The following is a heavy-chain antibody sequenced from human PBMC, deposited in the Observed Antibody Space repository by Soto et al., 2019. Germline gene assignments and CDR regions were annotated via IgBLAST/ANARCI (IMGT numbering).Heavy chain of an antibody. CDR1: GYSFTNYW. Sequence: GESLKISCKGSGYSFTNYWIGWVRQMPGKGLEWMGIIYPGDSDTTYSPSFQGQVTISVDKSISTAYLQWDSLRASDTAMYYCARQNKIFGVARGFDPWGPGTLVTVSS. CDR2: IYPGDSDT. D-gene: IGHD3-3*01. V-gene: IGHV5-51*01. CDR3: ARQNKIFGVARGFDP. J-gene: IGHJ5*02.